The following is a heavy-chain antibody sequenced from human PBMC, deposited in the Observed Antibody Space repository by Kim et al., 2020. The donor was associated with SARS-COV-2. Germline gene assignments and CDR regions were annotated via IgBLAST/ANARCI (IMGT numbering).Heavy chain of an antibody. Sequence: ASVKVSCKASGYTFTSYGISWVRQAPGQGLEWMGWISAYNGNTNYAQKLQGRVTMTTDTSTSTAYMELRSLRSDDTAVYYCARGPYGYIFTSVYGMDVWGQGTTVTVSS. CDR1: GYTFTSYG. V-gene: IGHV1-18*04. CDR2: ISAYNGNT. CDR3: ARGPYGYIFTSVYGMDV. D-gene: IGHD5-18*01. J-gene: IGHJ6*02.